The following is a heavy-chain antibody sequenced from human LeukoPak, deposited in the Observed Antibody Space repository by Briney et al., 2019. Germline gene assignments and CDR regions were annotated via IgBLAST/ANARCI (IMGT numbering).Heavy chain of an antibody. V-gene: IGHV1-3*03. CDR1: GYTFTSYA. Sequence: ASVKVSCKASGYTFTSYAMHWVRQAPGQRLEWMGWINAGNGNTKYSQKFQGRVTITRDTSASTAYMELSSLRSEDMAVYYCARRSSGWYYFDYWGQGTLVTVSS. D-gene: IGHD6-19*01. CDR2: INAGNGNT. J-gene: IGHJ4*02. CDR3: ARRSSGWYYFDY.